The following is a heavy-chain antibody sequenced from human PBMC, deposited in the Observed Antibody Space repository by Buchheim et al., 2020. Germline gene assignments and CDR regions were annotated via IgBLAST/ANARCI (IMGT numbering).Heavy chain of an antibody. V-gene: IGHV4-30-4*01. CDR2: IYYSGST. CDR1: GGSISSGDYY. J-gene: IGHJ6*02. Sequence: QVQLQESGPGLVKPSQTLSLTCTVSGGSISSGDYYWSWIRQPPGKGLEWIGYIYYSGSTHYNPSLKSRVTISVDTSKNQFSLKLSSVTAADTAVYYCARDNPIRTGTFHYYYYYGMDVWGQGTT. D-gene: IGHD1-1*01. CDR3: ARDNPIRTGTFHYYYYYGMDV.